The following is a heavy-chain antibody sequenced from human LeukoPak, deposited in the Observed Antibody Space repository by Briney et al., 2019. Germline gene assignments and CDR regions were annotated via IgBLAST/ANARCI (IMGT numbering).Heavy chain of an antibody. CDR1: GGTFSSYA. J-gene: IGHJ3*02. CDR3: ARVERVQVATLGAFDI. CDR2: IIPILGIA. D-gene: IGHD5-12*01. Sequence: VASVKVSCKASGGTFSSYAISWVRQAPGQGLEWMGRIIPILGIANYAQKFQGRVTITADKSTSTAYMELSSLRSEDTAVYYCARVERVQVATLGAFDIWGRGTMVTVSS. V-gene: IGHV1-69*04.